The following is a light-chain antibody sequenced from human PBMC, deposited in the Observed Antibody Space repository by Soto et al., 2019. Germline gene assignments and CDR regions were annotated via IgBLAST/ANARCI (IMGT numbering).Light chain of an antibody. Sequence: EIVMTQSPATLSVSPGERATLSCRASQSVSSNYLAWYQQKRGQAPRLLIYAASARATGIPDRFSGSGSGTHFTLTISRLEPEDFAVYFCQLYGSSPPRYTFGQGTKLEIK. CDR2: AAS. V-gene: IGKV3-20*01. J-gene: IGKJ2*01. CDR3: QLYGSSPPRYT. CDR1: QSVSSNY.